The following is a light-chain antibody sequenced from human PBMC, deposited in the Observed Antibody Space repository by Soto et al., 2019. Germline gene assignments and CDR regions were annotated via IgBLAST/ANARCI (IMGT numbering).Light chain of an antibody. CDR3: MQALQTPVT. Sequence: DSVMTQSPLSLPVTPGEPASISCRSSQSLLHSNGYNYLDWYLQKPGQSPQLLIYLGSNRASGVPDRFSGSGSGTDFTLKISRVEAEDVGVYYCMQALQTPVTFGGGTKVEIK. CDR1: QSLLHSNGYNY. J-gene: IGKJ4*01. CDR2: LGS. V-gene: IGKV2-28*01.